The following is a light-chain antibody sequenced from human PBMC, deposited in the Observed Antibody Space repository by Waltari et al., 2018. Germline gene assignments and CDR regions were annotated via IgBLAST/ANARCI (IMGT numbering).Light chain of an antibody. Sequence: QSALTQPASVSGSPGQSITISCTGTSSYLGGYTYFSWYQRHPGKAPRLMIYEVSKRPSGVSNRFSVSKSGNRASLTISGLQAEDEADYYCCSYAGRSPVVFGGGTKLTVL. CDR2: EVS. J-gene: IGLJ2*01. V-gene: IGLV2-23*02. CDR3: CSYAGRSPVV. CDR1: SSYLGGYTY.